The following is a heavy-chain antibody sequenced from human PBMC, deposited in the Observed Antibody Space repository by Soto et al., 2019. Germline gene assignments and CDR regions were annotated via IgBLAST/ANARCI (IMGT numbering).Heavy chain of an antibody. D-gene: IGHD3-3*01. CDR1: GGGISSYY. CDR3: ATTPDTDFWSGYVA. Sequence: SVTLSLTCTVAGGGISSYYWSWSRQPPGKGLEWIAYIYNSGSTNYNPSLKSRVNMSLDTSKNQLSLKLSSVTAADTAVYYCATTPDTDFWSGYVAWGQGTLVTVSS. CDR2: IYNSGST. V-gene: IGHV4-59*01. J-gene: IGHJ4*02.